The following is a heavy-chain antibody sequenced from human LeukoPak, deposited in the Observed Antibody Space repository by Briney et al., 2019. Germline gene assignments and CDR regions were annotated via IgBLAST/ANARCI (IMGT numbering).Heavy chain of an antibody. CDR2: IYYSGRT. CDR1: GGSISSGGYY. CDR3: ARVPSRGAEYFDY. D-gene: IGHD2/OR15-2a*01. J-gene: IGHJ4*02. V-gene: IGHV4-31*03. Sequence: PSETLSLTCTVSGGSISSGGYYWSWIRQHPGNGLEWLGYIYYSGRTYYNPSLKSRVTISVDTSKNQFSLKLSSVTAADTAVYYCARVPSRGAEYFDYWGQGTLVTVSS.